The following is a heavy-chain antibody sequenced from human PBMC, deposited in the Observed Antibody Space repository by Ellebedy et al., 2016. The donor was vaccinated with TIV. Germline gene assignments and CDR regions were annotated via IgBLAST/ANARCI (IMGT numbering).Heavy chain of an antibody. D-gene: IGHD6-19*01. CDR3: ANGAVAGTGFDY. CDR1: GFTFDDYA. CDR2: ISWNSGSI. Sequence: GGSLRLXCAASGFTFDDYAMHWVRQAPGKGLEWVSGISWNSGSIGYADSVKGRFTISRDNAKNSLYLQMNSLRAEDTALYYCANGAVAGTGFDYWGQGTLVTVSS. V-gene: IGHV3-9*01. J-gene: IGHJ4*02.